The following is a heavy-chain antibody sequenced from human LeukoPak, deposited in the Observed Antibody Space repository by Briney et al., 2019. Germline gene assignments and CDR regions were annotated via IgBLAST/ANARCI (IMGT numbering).Heavy chain of an antibody. J-gene: IGHJ4*02. CDR1: GFTFSSYG. V-gene: IGHV3-30*02. CDR2: IRYDGRNK. Sequence: GGSLRLSCAASGFTFSSYGMHWVRQAPGKGLEWVAFIRYDGRNKYYADSVKGRFTISRDNSKNTLYLQMNSLRAEDTAIYYCAKGLHYNILTGLRRNYYFESWGQGTLVTVSS. CDR3: AKGLHYNILTGLRRNYYFES. D-gene: IGHD3-9*01.